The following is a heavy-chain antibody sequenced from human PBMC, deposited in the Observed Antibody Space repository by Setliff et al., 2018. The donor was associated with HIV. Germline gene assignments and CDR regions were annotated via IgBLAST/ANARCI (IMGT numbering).Heavy chain of an antibody. CDR2: ISGSGGYT. V-gene: IGHV3-23*01. CDR3: ANGYDFWSGSSKGGPAFDP. D-gene: IGHD3-3*01. CDR1: GFTFSSYA. J-gene: IGHJ5*02. Sequence: GGSLRLSCAASGFTFSSYAMSWVRQAPGKGLEWVSAISGSGGYTYYADSVKGRFAISRDNSKNTLHLQMNSLRAEDTAVYYCANGYDFWSGSSKGGPAFDPWGQGTLVTVSS.